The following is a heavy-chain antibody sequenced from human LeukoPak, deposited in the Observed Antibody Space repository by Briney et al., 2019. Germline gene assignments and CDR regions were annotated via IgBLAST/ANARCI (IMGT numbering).Heavy chain of an antibody. CDR2: IRSKPSGYTT. CDR3: TRQDCSGGSCSNADY. J-gene: IGHJ4*02. D-gene: IGHD2-15*01. Sequence: GGSLRLSCAASGFDFSGYYMHWVSQAAGRGLEWVGLIRSKPSGYTTVYAASLKGRFTISRDDSKNTAYLRMNSLEAEDTAVYYCTRQDCSGGSCSNADYWGQGTLVTVSS. CDR1: GFDFSGYY. V-gene: IGHV3-73*01.